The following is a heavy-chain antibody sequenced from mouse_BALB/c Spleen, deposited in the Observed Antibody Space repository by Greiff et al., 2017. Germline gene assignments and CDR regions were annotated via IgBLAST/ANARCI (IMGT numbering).Heavy chain of an antibody. Sequence: EVKLQESGGGLVKPGGSLKLSCAASGFTFSDYYMYWVRQTPEKRLEWVATISDGGSYTYYPDSVKGRFTISRDNAKNNLYLQMSSLKSEDTAMYYCARDPTVVAEGYFDVWGAGTTVTVSA. D-gene: IGHD1-1*01. CDR2: ISDGGSYT. J-gene: IGHJ1*01. CDR3: ARDPTVVAEGYFDV. CDR1: GFTFSDYY. V-gene: IGHV5-4*02.